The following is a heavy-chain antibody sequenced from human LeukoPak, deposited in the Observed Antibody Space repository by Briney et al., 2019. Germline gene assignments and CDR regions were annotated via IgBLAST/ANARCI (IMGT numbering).Heavy chain of an antibody. CDR1: GYTFTSYD. CDR3: ARAVSVWGSYLDDAFDI. J-gene: IGHJ3*02. Sequence: ASVKVSCKASGYTFTSYDINWVRQATGQGLEWMGWMNPNSGNTGYAQKFQGRVTITRNTSISTAYMELSSLRSEDTAVYYCARAVSVWGSYLDDAFDIWGQGTMVTVSS. D-gene: IGHD3-16*02. V-gene: IGHV1-8*03. CDR2: MNPNSGNT.